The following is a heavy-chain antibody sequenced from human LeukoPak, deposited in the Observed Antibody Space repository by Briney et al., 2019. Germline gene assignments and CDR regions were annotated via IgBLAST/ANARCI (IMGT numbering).Heavy chain of an antibody. V-gene: IGHV3-21*04. CDR3: ARSDGSDYGMDV. D-gene: IGHD3-10*01. CDR2: ISRASSYI. Sequence: PGGSLRLSCAASGFTFSAYNMNWVRQAPGKGLEWVSSISRASSYIYYADSVKGRFTISRDDAENSLYLQMNSLRAEDTAVYYCARSDGSDYGMDVWGQGTTVTVSS. J-gene: IGHJ6*02. CDR1: GFTFSAYN.